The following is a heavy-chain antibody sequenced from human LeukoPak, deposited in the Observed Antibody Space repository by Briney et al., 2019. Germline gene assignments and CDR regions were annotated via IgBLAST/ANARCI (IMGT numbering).Heavy chain of an antibody. CDR3: ARGRVSSGYCDY. Sequence: ASVKVSCKASGYTFTSYDINWVRQATGQGLEWMGWMNPNSGNTGYAQKFQGRVTMTRNTSISTAYMELSSLRSEDTAVYYCARGRVSSGYCDYWGQGTLVTVSS. J-gene: IGHJ4*02. V-gene: IGHV1-8*01. CDR1: GYTFTSYD. D-gene: IGHD3-22*01. CDR2: MNPNSGNT.